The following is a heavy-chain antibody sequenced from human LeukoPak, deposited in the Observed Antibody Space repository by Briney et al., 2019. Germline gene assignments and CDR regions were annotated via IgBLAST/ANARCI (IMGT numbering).Heavy chain of an antibody. CDR1: GYSISSGYY. D-gene: IGHD6-19*01. V-gene: IGHV4-38-2*02. CDR2: IYHSGST. J-gene: IGHJ3*02. Sequence: SETLSLTCTVSGYSISSGYYWGWIRQPPGKGLEWIGSIYHSGSTYYNPSLKSRVTISVDTSKNQFSLKLSSVTAADTAVYYCARGYSSGWYKDDAFDIWGQGTMVTVSS. CDR3: ARGYSSGWYKDDAFDI.